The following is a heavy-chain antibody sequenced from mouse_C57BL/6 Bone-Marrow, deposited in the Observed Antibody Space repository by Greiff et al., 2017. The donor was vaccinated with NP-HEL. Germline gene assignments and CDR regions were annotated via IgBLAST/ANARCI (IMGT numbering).Heavy chain of an antibody. CDR1: GYSITSGYY. D-gene: IGHD1-1*01. CDR2: ISYDGSN. Sequence: VQLQQSGPGLVKPSQSLSLTCSVTGYSITSGYYWNWIRQFPGNKLEWMGYISYDGSNNYNPSLKNRISITRDTSKNQFFLKLNSVTTEDTATDYCARGLITTVVATRAWFAYWGQGTLVTVSA. CDR3: ARGLITTVVATRAWFAY. V-gene: IGHV3-6*01. J-gene: IGHJ3*01.